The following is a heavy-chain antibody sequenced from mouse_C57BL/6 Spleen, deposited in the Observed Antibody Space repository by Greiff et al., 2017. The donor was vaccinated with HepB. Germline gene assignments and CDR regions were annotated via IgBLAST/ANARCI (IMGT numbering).Heavy chain of an antibody. CDR1: GYTFTDYY. Sequence: VQLQQSGPELVKPGASVKISCKASGYTFTDYYMNWVKQSHGKSLEWIGDINPNNGGTSYNQKFKGKATLTVGKSSSTAYMELRSLTSEDSAVYYCARILPYFDYWGQGTTLTVSS. CDR2: INPNNGGT. J-gene: IGHJ2*01. V-gene: IGHV1-26*01. CDR3: ARILPYFDY.